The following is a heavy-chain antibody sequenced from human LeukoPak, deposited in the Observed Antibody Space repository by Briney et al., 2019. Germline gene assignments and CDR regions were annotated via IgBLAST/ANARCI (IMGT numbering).Heavy chain of an antibody. V-gene: IGHV4-4*07. CDR3: ARQYYYGSGSYSFDY. J-gene: IGHJ4*02. CDR1: GGSISSYY. D-gene: IGHD3-10*01. CDR2: IYTSGST. Sequence: SETLSLTCTVSGGSISSYYWSWIRQPAGKGLEWIGRIYTSGSTNYNPSLKCRVTMSVDTSKNQFSLKLSSVTAADTAVYYCARQYYYGSGSYSFDYWGQGTLVTVSS.